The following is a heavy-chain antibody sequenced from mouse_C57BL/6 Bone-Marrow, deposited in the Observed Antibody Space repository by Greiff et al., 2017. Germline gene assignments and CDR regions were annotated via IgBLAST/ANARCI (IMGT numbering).Heavy chain of an antibody. Sequence: VKLKESGPGLVAPSQSLSITCTVSGFSLTSYGVSWVRQPPGKGLEWLGVIWGNGRTNYHSALLSKLSISKDYSTGQVCLKVNSLQTDDTSTYYCAYRSAMISSWFAYWGQGTLVTVSA. CDR2: IWGNGRT. CDR1: GFSLTSYG. CDR3: AYRSAMISSWFAY. J-gene: IGHJ3*01. D-gene: IGHD2-4*01. V-gene: IGHV2-3*01.